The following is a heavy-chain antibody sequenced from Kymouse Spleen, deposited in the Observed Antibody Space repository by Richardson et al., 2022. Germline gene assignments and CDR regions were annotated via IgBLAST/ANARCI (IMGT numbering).Heavy chain of an antibody. CDR1: GGSVSSGSYY. J-gene: IGHJ6*02. CDR2: IYYSGST. D-gene: IGHD1-1*01,IGHD1-20*01,IGHD1-7*01. CDR3: AREGNWNYYYYYGMDV. V-gene: IGHV4-61*01. Sequence: QVQLQESGPGLVKPSETLSLTCTVSGGSVSSGSYYWSWIRQPPGKGLEWIGYIYYSGSTNYNPSLKSRVTISVDTSKNQFSLKLSSVTAADTAVYYCAREGNWNYYYYYGMDVWGQGTTVTVSS.